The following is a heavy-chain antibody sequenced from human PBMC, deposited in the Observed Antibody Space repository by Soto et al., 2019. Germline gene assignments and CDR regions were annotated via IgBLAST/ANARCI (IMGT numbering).Heavy chain of an antibody. CDR2: ISSSSSYI. Sequence: ESGGGLVKPGGSLRLSCAASGFTFSSYSMNWVRQAPGKGLEWVSSISSSSSYIYYADSVKGRFTISRDNAKNSLYLQMNSLRAEDTAVYYCAREGSVVVPAAEYYFDYWGQGTLVIVSS. CDR1: GFTFSSYS. V-gene: IGHV3-21*01. D-gene: IGHD2-2*01. CDR3: AREGSVVVPAAEYYFDY. J-gene: IGHJ4*02.